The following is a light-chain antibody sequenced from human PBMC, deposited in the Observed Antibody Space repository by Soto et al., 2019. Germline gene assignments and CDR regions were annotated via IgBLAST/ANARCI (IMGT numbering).Light chain of an antibody. CDR1: ESVTRR. Sequence: IQMTQSPSTLSASVGDRVIITCRASESVTRRLAWYQQKPGKAPKLLIYDVSSLESGVPSRFSGSGSETDFTLTISSLEPEDFAVYYCQQRSSCPLTFGGGTKVDIK. J-gene: IGKJ4*01. CDR2: DVS. CDR3: QQRSSCPLT. V-gene: IGKV1-5*01.